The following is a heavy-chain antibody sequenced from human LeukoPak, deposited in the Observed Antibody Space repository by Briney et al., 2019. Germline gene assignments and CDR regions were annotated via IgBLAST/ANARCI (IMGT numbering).Heavy chain of an antibody. Sequence: GASVKVSCKASGGTFSSYAISWVRQAPGQGLEWMGRIIPILGIANYAQKFQGRVTITADKSTSTAYMELSSLTSEDMGVFYCARGGPNSGGWTLDYWGQGILVSVSS. CDR1: GGTFSSYA. V-gene: IGHV1-69*04. CDR3: ARGGPNSGGWTLDY. D-gene: IGHD6-19*01. J-gene: IGHJ4*02. CDR2: IIPILGIA.